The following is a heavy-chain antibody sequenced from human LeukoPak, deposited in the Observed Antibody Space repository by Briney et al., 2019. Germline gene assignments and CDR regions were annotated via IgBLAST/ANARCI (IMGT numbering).Heavy chain of an antibody. D-gene: IGHD5-18*01. V-gene: IGHV4-4*07. CDR2: IYTSGST. J-gene: IGHJ4*02. Sequence: SETLSLTCTVSGGSISSYYWSWIRQPAGKGLEWIGRIYTSGSTNYNPSLKCRVTMSVDTSKNQFSLKLSSVTAADTAMYYCARSNTAMVDYWGQVTLVTVSS. CDR3: ARSNTAMVDY. CDR1: GGSISSYY.